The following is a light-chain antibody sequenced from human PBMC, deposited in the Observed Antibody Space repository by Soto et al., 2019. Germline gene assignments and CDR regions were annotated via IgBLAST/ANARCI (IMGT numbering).Light chain of an antibody. CDR3: QQRWSWPLT. Sequence: EIVLTQSPATLSLSPGERATLSCRASQSVSSYLAWYQQKPGQAPRLLIYDASKRATGIPARCSGSGSGADVTLTSSSLEPEDFAVYFCQQRWSWPLTFGGGTKVEIK. V-gene: IGKV3-11*01. J-gene: IGKJ4*01. CDR2: DAS. CDR1: QSVSSY.